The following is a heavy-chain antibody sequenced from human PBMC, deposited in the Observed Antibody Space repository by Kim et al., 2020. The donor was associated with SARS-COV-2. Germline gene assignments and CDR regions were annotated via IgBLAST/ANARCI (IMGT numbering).Heavy chain of an antibody. CDR1: GFTFSSYA. Sequence: GGSLRLSCAASGFTFSSYAMSWVRQAPGKGLEWVSAISGSGGSTYYADSVKGRFTISRDNSKNTLYLQMNSLRAEDTAVYYCAKGPKWELHRGGYYFDYWGQGTLVTVSS. CDR3: AKGPKWELHRGGYYFDY. D-gene: IGHD1-26*01. V-gene: IGHV3-23*01. CDR2: ISGSGGST. J-gene: IGHJ4*02.